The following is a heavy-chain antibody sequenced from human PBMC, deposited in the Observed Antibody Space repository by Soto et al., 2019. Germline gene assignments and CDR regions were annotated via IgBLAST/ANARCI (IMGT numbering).Heavy chain of an antibody. CDR1: GFTISTYH. CDR2: ISTDLRAL. CDR3: TRDGRRGYDMDV. D-gene: IGHD1-26*01. J-gene: IGHJ6*02. Sequence: GGSLRLSCAASGFTISTYHLNWVRQAPGKGLEWVSYISTDLRALYYADSVRGRFTISRDNAKNSLYLQMTSLRDEDTGVYYCTRDGRRGYDMDVWGQGTTVTVSS. V-gene: IGHV3-48*02.